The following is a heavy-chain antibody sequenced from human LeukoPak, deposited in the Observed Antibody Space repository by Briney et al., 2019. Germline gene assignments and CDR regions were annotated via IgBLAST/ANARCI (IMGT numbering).Heavy chain of an antibody. CDR1: GFSLSTSGVG. D-gene: IGHD3-22*01. CDR2: IYWDDDK. CDR3: AHLYYYDSSGYYPFDY. V-gene: IGHV2-5*02. J-gene: IGHJ4*02. Sequence: SGPTLVNPTQTLTLTCTFSGFSLSTSGVGVGWIRQSPGKALEWLALIYWDDDKRYSPSLKSRLTITKDTSKNQVVLTMTNMDPVDTATYYCAHLYYYDSSGYYPFDYWGQGTLVTVSS.